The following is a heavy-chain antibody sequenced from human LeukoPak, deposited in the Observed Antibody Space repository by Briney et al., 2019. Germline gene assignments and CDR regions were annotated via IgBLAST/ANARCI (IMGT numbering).Heavy chain of an antibody. V-gene: IGHV4-34*01. J-gene: IGHJ6*03. CDR2: INHSGST. CDR1: GFTFSSYE. CDR3: ARGFMEWLLVPYYYYMDV. Sequence: GSLRLSCAASGFTFSSYEMNWVRQPPGKGLEWIGEINHSGSTNYNPSLKSRVTISVDTSKNQFSLKLSSVTAADTAVYYCARGFMEWLLVPYYYYMDVWGKGTTVTVSS. D-gene: IGHD3-3*01.